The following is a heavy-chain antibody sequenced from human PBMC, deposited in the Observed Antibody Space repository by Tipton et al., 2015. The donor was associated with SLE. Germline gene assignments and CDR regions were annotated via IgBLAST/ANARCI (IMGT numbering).Heavy chain of an antibody. V-gene: IGHV4-39*07. Sequence: TLSLTCTVSGGSISSSSYYWGWIRQPPGKGLEWIGNFYYSGSTYYNPSLKSRLTISVDTSKNQFSLILSSVTAADTAVYYCARGGLGMGDAFDIWGQGTMVTVSS. CDR3: ARGGLGMGDAFDI. CDR2: FYYSGST. CDR1: GGSISSSSYY. J-gene: IGHJ3*02. D-gene: IGHD7-27*01.